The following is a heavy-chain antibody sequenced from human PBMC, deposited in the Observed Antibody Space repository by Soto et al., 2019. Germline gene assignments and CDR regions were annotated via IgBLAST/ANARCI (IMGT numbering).Heavy chain of an antibody. Sequence: GALRLSCAASGFTFSSYWMHWVRQAPGKGLVWVSRINSDGSSTSYADSVKGRFTISRDNAKNTLYLQMNSLRAEDTAVYYCARESPGRGFDYWGQGTLVTVSS. J-gene: IGHJ4*02. CDR2: INSDGSST. V-gene: IGHV3-74*01. CDR1: GFTFSSYW. D-gene: IGHD3-10*01. CDR3: ARESPGRGFDY.